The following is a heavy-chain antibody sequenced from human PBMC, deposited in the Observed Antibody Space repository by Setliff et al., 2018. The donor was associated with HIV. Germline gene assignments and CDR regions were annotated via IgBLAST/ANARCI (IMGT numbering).Heavy chain of an antibody. V-gene: IGHV3-20*04. CDR1: GFIFSKYS. Sequence: PGGSLRLSCAASGFIFSKYSLSWVRQTPGKGLEWVSSLSGSSTGYADSVKGRFTISRGNAKNSLHLQMNSLRAEDTALYYCVTVGDYDSSGYYRYWGQGTLVTVSS. CDR3: VTVGDYDSSGYYRY. J-gene: IGHJ4*02. D-gene: IGHD3-22*01. CDR2: LSGSSTG.